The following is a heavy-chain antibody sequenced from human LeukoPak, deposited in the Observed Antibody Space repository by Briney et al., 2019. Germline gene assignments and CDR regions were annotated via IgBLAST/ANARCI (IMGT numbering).Heavy chain of an antibody. V-gene: IGHV3-49*04. CDR1: GFTFGDYA. CDR2: IRSKAYGGTT. Sequence: PGGSLRPSCTASGFTFGDYAMSWVRQAPGKGLEWVGFIRSKAYGGTTEYAASVKGRFTISRDDSKSIAYLQMNSLKTEDTAVYYCTRDLVSGDSSGWYYFDYWGQGTLVTVSS. CDR3: TRDLVSGDSSGWYYFDY. D-gene: IGHD6-19*01. J-gene: IGHJ4*02.